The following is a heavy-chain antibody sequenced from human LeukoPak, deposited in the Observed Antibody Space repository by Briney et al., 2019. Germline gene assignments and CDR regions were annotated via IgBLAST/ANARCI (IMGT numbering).Heavy chain of an antibody. J-gene: IGHJ4*02. CDR2: IYYSGST. V-gene: IGHV4-30-4*01. Sequence: PSQTLSLTCTVSDGSISSGDYYWSWIRQPPGKGLEWIGYIYYSGSTYYNPSLKSRVTISVDTSKNQFSLKLSSVTAADTAVYYCARVPYGDYALGYWGQGTLVTVSS. D-gene: IGHD4-17*01. CDR3: ARVPYGDYALGY. CDR1: DGSISSGDYY.